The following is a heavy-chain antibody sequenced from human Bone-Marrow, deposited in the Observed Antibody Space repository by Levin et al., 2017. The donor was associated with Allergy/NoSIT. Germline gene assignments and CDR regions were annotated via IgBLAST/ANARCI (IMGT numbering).Heavy chain of an antibody. CDR2: IYYSGST. D-gene: IGHD3-22*01. V-gene: IGHV4-59*08. Sequence: SETLSLTCTVSGGSISSYYWSWIRQPPGKGLEWIGYIYYSGSTNYNPSLKSRVTISVDTSKNQFSLKLSSVTAADTAVYYCARHFGDSGYYESSGYYYDWGQGTLVTVSS. J-gene: IGHJ4*02. CDR1: GGSISSYY. CDR3: ARHFGDSGYYESSGYYYD.